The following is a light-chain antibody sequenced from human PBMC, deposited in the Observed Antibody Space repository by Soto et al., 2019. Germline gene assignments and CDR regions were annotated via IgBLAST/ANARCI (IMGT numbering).Light chain of an antibody. CDR2: GGT. Sequence: EVVLTQSPATLSLSPGERATLSCRASQTVSSGHLAWYQQKPGQAPRLLISGGTSRATGIPDRFSGSRSGTDFTLTVSRLEPEDFAVYYCQQYVSSPYTFGQGTKLEIK. CDR3: QQYVSSPYT. CDR1: QTVSSGH. J-gene: IGKJ2*01. V-gene: IGKV3-20*01.